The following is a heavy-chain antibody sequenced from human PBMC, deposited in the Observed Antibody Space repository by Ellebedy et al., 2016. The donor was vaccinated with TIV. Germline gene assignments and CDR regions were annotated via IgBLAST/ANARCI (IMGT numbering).Heavy chain of an antibody. CDR1: GGSVRSASYY. J-gene: IGHJ5*02. D-gene: IGHD3-22*01. CDR2: IYDSETT. CDR3: ATICDSSSYAWFDP. Sequence: SETLSLXXTVSGGSVRSASYYWSWIRQPPGKGLEWIGYIYDSETTKYNPSLQSRVTISVDTSKNQFSLKLSSVTAADTAVYYCATICDSSSYAWFDPWGQGTLVTVSS. V-gene: IGHV4-61*01.